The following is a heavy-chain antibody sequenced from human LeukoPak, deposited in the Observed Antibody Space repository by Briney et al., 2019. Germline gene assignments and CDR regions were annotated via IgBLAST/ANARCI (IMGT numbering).Heavy chain of an antibody. J-gene: IGHJ6*02. D-gene: IGHD3-3*01. CDR2: INHSGST. Sequence: SETLSLTCAVYGGSFSGYYWSWIRQPPGKGLEWIGEINHSGSTNYNPSLKSRVTISVDTSKNQFSLKLSSVTAADTAVYYCARVNGYYDFWSGSSTPNYYYYGMDVWGQGTTVTVSS. CDR3: ARVNGYYDFWSGSSTPNYYYYGMDV. V-gene: IGHV4-34*01. CDR1: GGSFSGYY.